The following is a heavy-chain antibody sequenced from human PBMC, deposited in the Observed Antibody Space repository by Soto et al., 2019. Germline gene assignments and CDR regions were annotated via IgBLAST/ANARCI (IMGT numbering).Heavy chain of an antibody. CDR1: GFTFSSHG. Sequence: QVQLVESGGGVVQPGRSLRLSCAASGFTFSSHGMHWVRQAPGKGLEWVAVIWYDGSNKYYADSVKGRFTISRDNSKNPLYLQMNSLSAEDTSVYYCARGTGHYYYGMDVWGQGTTVTVSS. CDR3: ARGTGHYYYGMDV. CDR2: IWYDGSNK. J-gene: IGHJ6*02. V-gene: IGHV3-33*01.